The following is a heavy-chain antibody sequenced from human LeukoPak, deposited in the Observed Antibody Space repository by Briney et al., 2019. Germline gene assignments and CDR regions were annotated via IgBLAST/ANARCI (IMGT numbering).Heavy chain of an antibody. CDR1: GYSFTSYW. D-gene: IGHD5-12*01. CDR3: ARLGQRGYSGYDYRAAAQP. Sequence: GESLKISCKGSGYSFTSYWIGWVRQMPGKGLEWMGIIYPGDSDTRYSPSFQGQVTISADKSISTAYLQWSSLKASDTAMYYCARLGQRGYSGYDYRAAAQPWGQGTLVTVSS. CDR2: IYPGDSDT. J-gene: IGHJ4*02. V-gene: IGHV5-51*01.